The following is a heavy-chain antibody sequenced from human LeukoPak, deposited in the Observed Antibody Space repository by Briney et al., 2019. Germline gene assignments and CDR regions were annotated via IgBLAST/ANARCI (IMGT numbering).Heavy chain of an antibody. Sequence: GESLKISCKASGYSFSNSWIGWVRQMPGEGLEWMGIVYPGDSDTIYSPSFQGQVTVSADKSVSTAYLQWSSLKASDTAMYYCARRLVGGRYFDYWGQGTLVTVSS. J-gene: IGHJ4*01. D-gene: IGHD4-23*01. CDR1: GYSFSNSW. CDR3: ARRLVGGRYFDY. CDR2: VYPGDSDT. V-gene: IGHV5-51*01.